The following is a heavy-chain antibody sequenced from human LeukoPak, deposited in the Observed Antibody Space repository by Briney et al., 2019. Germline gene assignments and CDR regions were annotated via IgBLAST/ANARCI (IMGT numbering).Heavy chain of an antibody. CDR3: ASARIQLWLLEWYSDL. CDR2: INHSGST. J-gene: IGHJ2*01. D-gene: IGHD5-18*01. Sequence: PSETLSLTCAVYGGSFSGYYWSWIRQPPGKGLEWIGEINHSGSTNYNPSLKSRVTISVDTSKNQFSLKLGSVTAADTAVYYCASARIQLWLLEWYSDLWGRGTLVTVSS. CDR1: GGSFSGYY. V-gene: IGHV4-34*01.